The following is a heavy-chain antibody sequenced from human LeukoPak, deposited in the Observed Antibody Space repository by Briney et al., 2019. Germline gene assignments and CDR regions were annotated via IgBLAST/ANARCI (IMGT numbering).Heavy chain of an antibody. CDR1: GYSFTDYY. CDR2: NNPDSGGT. V-gene: IGHV1-2*02. Sequence: ASVKVSCKASGYSFTDYYVHWVRQAPGQGLEWMGWNNPDSGGTKYAQKFQGRVTMTRDTSISTAYMELSRLRSDDTAVYYCARAGLSIVATIGYFDYWGQGTLVTVSS. D-gene: IGHD5-12*01. CDR3: ARAGLSIVATIGYFDY. J-gene: IGHJ4*02.